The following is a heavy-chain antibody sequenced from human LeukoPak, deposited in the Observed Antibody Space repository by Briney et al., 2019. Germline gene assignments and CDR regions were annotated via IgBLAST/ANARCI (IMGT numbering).Heavy chain of an antibody. CDR3: AKPTLDNYYDSSGYYSPGAFDI. J-gene: IGHJ3*02. CDR2: IYYSGST. Sequence: PSETLSLTCTVSGGSISSYYWSWIRQPPGKGLEWIGYIYYSGSTNYNPSLKSRVTISVDTSKNQFSLKLSSVTAADTAVYYCAKPTLDNYYDSSGYYSPGAFDIWGQGTMVTVSS. CDR1: GGSISSYY. D-gene: IGHD3-22*01. V-gene: IGHV4-59*01.